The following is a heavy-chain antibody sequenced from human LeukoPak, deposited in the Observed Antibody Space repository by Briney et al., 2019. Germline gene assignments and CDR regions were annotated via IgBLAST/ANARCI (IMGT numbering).Heavy chain of an antibody. D-gene: IGHD6-6*01. CDR1: GYSFTGYY. Sequence: ASVKVSCKTSGYSFTGYYMHWVRQAPGQGLVWMGWINPNHGGTNYAQKFQGRFTMTRDTSTSTAFMELSRLRSDDTAVYYCAADRLSRADYMDFWGKGTTVIVSS. CDR3: AADRLSRADYMDF. J-gene: IGHJ6*03. V-gene: IGHV1-2*02. CDR2: INPNHGGT.